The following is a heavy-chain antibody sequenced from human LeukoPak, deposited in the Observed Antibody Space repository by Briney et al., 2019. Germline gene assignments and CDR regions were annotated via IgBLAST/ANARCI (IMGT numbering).Heavy chain of an antibody. Sequence: PGGSLRLSCAASGFTFSSFGMHWVRQAPGKGLDWVSVIYSGGSIYYASSVKGRFTISRDNSKNMVYLQMNSLRAEDTAVYYCAELGITMIGGVWGKGTTVTISS. CDR3: AELGITMIGGV. J-gene: IGHJ6*04. D-gene: IGHD3-10*02. CDR2: IYSGGSI. V-gene: IGHV3-NL1*01. CDR1: GFTFSSFG.